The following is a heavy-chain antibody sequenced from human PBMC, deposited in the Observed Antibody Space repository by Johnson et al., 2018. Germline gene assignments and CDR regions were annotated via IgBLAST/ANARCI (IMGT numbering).Heavy chain of an antibody. J-gene: IGHJ1*01. V-gene: IGHV3-23*04. D-gene: IGHD1-26*01. CDR3: AAFLPGSYMAYLQY. Sequence: VQLVESGGGLVQPGGSLRLSCAASGFTFSSYAMSWVRQAPGKGLEWVSALSESGGVTFYADSVKGRLTISRDNSKNTGFRQMSSRRADDPAGYYGAAFLPGSYMAYLQYWGQGPLVTVSS. CDR1: GFTFSSYA. CDR2: LSESGGVT.